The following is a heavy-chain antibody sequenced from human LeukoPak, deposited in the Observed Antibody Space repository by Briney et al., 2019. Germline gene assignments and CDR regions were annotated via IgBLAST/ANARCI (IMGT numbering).Heavy chain of an antibody. Sequence: GGSLRLSCAASGFTFSSYGMSWGRQAPGKGLEWVSAISGSGGSTYYADSVKGRFTISRDNFKNTLYLQMNSLRAEDTAVYYCAKGHRSSGSYQFDYWGQGTLVTVSS. CDR2: ISGSGGST. J-gene: IGHJ4*02. D-gene: IGHD1-26*01. CDR3: AKGHRSSGSYQFDY. V-gene: IGHV3-23*01. CDR1: GFTFSSYG.